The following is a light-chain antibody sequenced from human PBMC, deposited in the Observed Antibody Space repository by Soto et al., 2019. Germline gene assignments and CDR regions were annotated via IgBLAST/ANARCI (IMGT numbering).Light chain of an antibody. V-gene: IGKV4-1*01. CDR1: QSSLFSSNNKNY. J-gene: IGKJ4*01. Sequence: DIVMTQSPDSLAVSLGERATINCKSSQSSLFSSNNKNYLAWYQQKAGQPPKLLIYWASSRESGVPDRFSGSGSGTDFTLTISSLQAEDVAVYYCQQYYTTPPISFGGGTKVDI. CDR2: WAS. CDR3: QQYYTTPPIS.